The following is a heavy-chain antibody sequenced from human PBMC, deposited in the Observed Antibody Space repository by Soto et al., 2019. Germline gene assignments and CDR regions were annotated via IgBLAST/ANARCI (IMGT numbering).Heavy chain of an antibody. V-gene: IGHV1-18*01. CDR1: GYTFTSYG. CDR3: ARVKYSPPYYYYSGMDV. J-gene: IGHJ6*02. CDR2: ISAYNGNT. D-gene: IGHD5-18*01. Sequence: QVQLVQSGAEVKKPGASVKVSCKASGYTFTSYGISWVRQAPGQGLEWMGWISAYNGNTNYAQKLQGRVTMTTDTSTSTASMELRSLRSDDTAVYYCARVKYSPPYYYYSGMDVWGQGTTVTVSS.